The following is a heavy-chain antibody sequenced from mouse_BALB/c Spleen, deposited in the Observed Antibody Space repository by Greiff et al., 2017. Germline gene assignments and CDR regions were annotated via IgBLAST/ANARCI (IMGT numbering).Heavy chain of an antibody. CDR2: IYPGNSDT. J-gene: IGHJ3*01. V-gene: IGHV1-5*01. CDR3: TYGYDPWFAY. CDR1: GYTFTSYW. Sequence: EEQLQQSGTVLARPGASVKMSCKASGYTFTSYWMHWVKQRPGQGLEWIGAIYPGNSDTSYNQKFKGKAKLTAVTSTSTAYMELSSLTNEDSAVYYCTYGYDPWFAYWGQGTLVTVSA. D-gene: IGHD2-2*01.